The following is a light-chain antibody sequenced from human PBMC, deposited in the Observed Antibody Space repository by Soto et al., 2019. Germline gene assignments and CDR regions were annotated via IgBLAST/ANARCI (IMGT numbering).Light chain of an antibody. J-gene: IGKJ1*01. Sequence: EIVMTQSPATLSVSPGERATLFCRASQNISSNLAWYQQKPGQAPRVLIDGASTRATGIPARFSGSGSGTEFTLTISSLQSEDFAVYYCQQYNNWLWTFGQGTKVEIK. CDR3: QQYNNWLWT. V-gene: IGKV3-15*01. CDR2: GAS. CDR1: QNISSN.